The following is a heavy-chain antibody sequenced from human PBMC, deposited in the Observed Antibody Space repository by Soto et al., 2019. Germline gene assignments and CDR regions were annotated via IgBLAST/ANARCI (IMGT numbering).Heavy chain of an antibody. CDR2: IYPGDSDT. J-gene: IGHJ6*02. D-gene: IGHD3-16*02. CDR3: AREGARLGELSIYGMDV. V-gene: IGHV5-51*01. CDR1: GYSFTSYW. Sequence: GESLKISCKGSGYSFTSYWIGWVRQMPGKGLEWMGIIYPGDSDTRYSPSFQGQVTISADKSISTAYLQWSSLKASDTAMYYCAREGARLGELSIYGMDVWGQGTTVTVSS.